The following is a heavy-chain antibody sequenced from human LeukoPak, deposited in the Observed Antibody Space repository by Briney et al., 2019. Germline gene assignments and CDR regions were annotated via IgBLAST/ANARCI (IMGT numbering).Heavy chain of an antibody. CDR2: ISTSSSTI. J-gene: IGHJ6*03. CDR1: GFTFSRYV. CDR3: ARERIMDV. Sequence: PGGSLRLSCAASGFTFSRYVVNWVRQAPGEGLEWVSYISTSSSTIYYADSVKGRFTISRDDAKNSLYLQMNSLTDEDTAVYYCARERIMDVWGKGTTVTVSS. V-gene: IGHV3-48*02. D-gene: IGHD2-15*01.